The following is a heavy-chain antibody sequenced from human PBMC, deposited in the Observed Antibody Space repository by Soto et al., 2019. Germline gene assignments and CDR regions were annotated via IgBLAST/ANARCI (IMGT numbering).Heavy chain of an antibody. Sequence: EVQLLESGGGLLQPGGSLRLSCAASGFTFNNNAMSWFRQAPGKGLEWVSAISAGGSSTYYADSVKGRFTISRDNSKNTLYLQMNSLRAEDTAEYYCAKDAYGDYSFSDYWGQGTLVTVSS. CDR1: GFTFNNNA. D-gene: IGHD4-17*01. CDR2: ISAGGSST. V-gene: IGHV3-23*01. CDR3: AKDAYGDYSFSDY. J-gene: IGHJ4*02.